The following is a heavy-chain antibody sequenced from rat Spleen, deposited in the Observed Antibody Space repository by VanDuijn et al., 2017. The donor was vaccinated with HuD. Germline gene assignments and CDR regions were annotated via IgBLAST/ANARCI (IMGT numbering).Heavy chain of an antibody. Sequence: EVQLVESGGGLVQPGRSMKLSCAASGFTFSDYYMAWVRQAPTKGLEWVATISYDGSSTYYRDSVKGRFTISRDNAKSTLYLQMDSLRSEDTATYYCAKSRVLYSSYNHVMDAWGQGASVTVSS. D-gene: IGHD1-2*01. V-gene: IGHV5-7*01. CDR2: ISYDGSST. CDR1: GFTFSDYY. CDR3: AKSRVLYSSYNHVMDA. J-gene: IGHJ4*01.